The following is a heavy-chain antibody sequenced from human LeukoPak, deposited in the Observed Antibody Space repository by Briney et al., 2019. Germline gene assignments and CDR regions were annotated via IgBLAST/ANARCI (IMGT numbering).Heavy chain of an antibody. J-gene: IGHJ4*02. CDR1: GFTFSGSA. V-gene: IGHV3-73*01. Sequence: GGSLRLSCAASGFTFSGSAMHWVRQASGKGLEWVGRIRSKANSYATAYAASVKGRFTISRDDSKNTAYLQMNSLKTEDTAVYYCTRAPEARTILGVVMNDYWGQGTLVTVSS. CDR3: TRAPEARTILGVVMNDY. CDR2: IRSKANSYAT. D-gene: IGHD3-3*01.